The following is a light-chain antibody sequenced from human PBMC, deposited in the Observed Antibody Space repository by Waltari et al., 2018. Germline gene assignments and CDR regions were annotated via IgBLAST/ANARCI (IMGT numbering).Light chain of an antibody. Sequence: DIVMTQSPDSLAVSLGERATINCKSRQSVLYSSNNKNYLAWYQQKPGQPPNLLIYWASTRESGVPDRFSGSGSGSDFTLTISSLQAEDVAVYYCQQFYSTPRTFGQGTKLEI. CDR1: QSVLYSSNNKNY. J-gene: IGKJ2*02. CDR2: WAS. V-gene: IGKV4-1*01. CDR3: QQFYSTPRT.